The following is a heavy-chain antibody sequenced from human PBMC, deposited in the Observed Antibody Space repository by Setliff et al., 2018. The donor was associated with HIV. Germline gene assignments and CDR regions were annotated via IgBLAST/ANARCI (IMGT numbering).Heavy chain of an antibody. CDR1: GGSVGSGSYY. Sequence: SETLSLTCTVSGGSVGSGSYYWSWIRQSPGKGLEWIGYIYYSGSTTYNPTLKSRVTMSIDTSKNQFSLKLSSVTAADTAVYSCVRHLSEMAMVDHWGQGTLVTVSS. J-gene: IGHJ4*02. CDR3: VRHLSEMAMVDH. CDR2: IYYSGST. V-gene: IGHV4-61*01.